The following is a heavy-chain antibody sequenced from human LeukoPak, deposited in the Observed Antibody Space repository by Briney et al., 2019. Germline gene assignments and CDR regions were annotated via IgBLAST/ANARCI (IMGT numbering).Heavy chain of an antibody. D-gene: IGHD4/OR15-4a*01. CDR3: ASQRGDYGYDY. Sequence: SVKVSCKASGGTFSSYAISWVRQAPGQGLEWMGRIIPIFGIANYAQKFQGRVTITADKSTSTAYMELSSLRSEDTAVYYCASQRGDYGYDYWGQGTLVTVSS. V-gene: IGHV1-69*04. CDR2: IIPIFGIA. J-gene: IGHJ4*02. CDR1: GGTFSSYA.